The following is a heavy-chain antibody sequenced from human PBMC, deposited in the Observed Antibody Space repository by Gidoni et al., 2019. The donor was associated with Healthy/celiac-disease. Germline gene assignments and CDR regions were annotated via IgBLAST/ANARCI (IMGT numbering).Heavy chain of an antibody. Sequence: QLQLQESGPGLVKPSQTLSLTCTVSGGSISSGDYYWSWIRQPPGKGLEWIGYIYYSGSTYYNPSLKSRVTISVDTSKNQFSLKLSSVTAADTAVYYCAREQPDYYGSGPPDYWGQGTLVTVSS. J-gene: IGHJ4*02. CDR3: AREQPDYYGSGPPDY. CDR2: IYYSGST. CDR1: GGSISSGDYY. V-gene: IGHV4-30-4*01. D-gene: IGHD3-10*01.